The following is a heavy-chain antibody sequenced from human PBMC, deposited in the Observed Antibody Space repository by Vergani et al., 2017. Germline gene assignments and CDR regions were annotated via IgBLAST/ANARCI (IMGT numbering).Heavy chain of an antibody. Sequence: QGQLAQSGAEVKKPGSSVKVSCKASGGPFSSNSISWVRQAPGQGLEWMGRIIPIFGTTSYAQKFQGRVTILADESTSTAYMELSSLRSEATAVYYCARSSGYYSYYFDFWGQGTLVTVSS. J-gene: IGHJ4*02. CDR3: ARSSGYYSYYFDF. CDR1: GGPFSSNS. D-gene: IGHD3-22*01. CDR2: IIPIFGTT. V-gene: IGHV1-69*13.